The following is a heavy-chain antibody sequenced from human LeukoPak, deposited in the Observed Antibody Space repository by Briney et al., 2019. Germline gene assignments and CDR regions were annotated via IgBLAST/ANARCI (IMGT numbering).Heavy chain of an antibody. J-gene: IGHJ4*02. D-gene: IGHD3-22*01. Sequence: SETLSLTCTVSGYSISSGYYWGWIRQPPGKGLEWIGGIYHSGSPYYNPSLKSRVTISVDTSKNQFSLNLRSVTAADTAVYYCARERGDNYESSGYKDNWGQGTLVTVSS. V-gene: IGHV4-38-2*02. CDR2: IYHSGSP. CDR1: GYSISSGYY. CDR3: ARERGDNYESSGYKDN.